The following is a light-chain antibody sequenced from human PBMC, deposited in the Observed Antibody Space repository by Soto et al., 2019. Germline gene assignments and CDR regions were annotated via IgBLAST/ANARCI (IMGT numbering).Light chain of an antibody. J-gene: IGKJ1*01. CDR1: QSVSSSY. V-gene: IGKV3-20*01. CDR2: GAS. Sequence: EIVLTQSPGTLSLSPGERATLSCRASQSVSSSYLAWYQQKPGQATRLLIYGASSRATGIPDRFSGSGSGTDFTLTISRLVPEDFAVYYCQQYGSSPRTFGQGTKLEIK. CDR3: QQYGSSPRT.